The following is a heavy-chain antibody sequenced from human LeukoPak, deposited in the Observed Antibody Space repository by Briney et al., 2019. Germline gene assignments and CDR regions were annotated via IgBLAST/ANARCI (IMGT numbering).Heavy chain of an antibody. J-gene: IGHJ4*02. CDR1: EFTFSSYA. CDR2: MCGSGDST. CDR3: ARDRVYGSGSYCFDY. D-gene: IGHD3-10*01. V-gene: IGHV3-23*01. Sequence: GGALRLSCAASEFTFSSYALSWVRQAPGKGLEWVSIMCGSGDSTYYAVSVQGRFNISRDNYKNTLFLQMNGLRDEHTAVCYCARDRVYGSGSYCFDYWGQGTLVSVPS.